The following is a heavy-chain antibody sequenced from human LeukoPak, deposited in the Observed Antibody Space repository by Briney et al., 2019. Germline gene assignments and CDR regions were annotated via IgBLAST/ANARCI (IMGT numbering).Heavy chain of an antibody. Sequence: ASVKVSCKASGYTFTGYYMHWVRQAPGQGLEWMGWINPNSGGTNYAQKFQGRVTMTRDTSTSTAYMELSSQRSEDIDVYYCARVYDYKFYYYYYYMDVWGKGTTVTISS. D-gene: IGHD5/OR15-5a*01. CDR3: ARVYDYKFYYYYYYMDV. CDR1: GYTFTGYY. J-gene: IGHJ6*03. CDR2: INPNSGGT. V-gene: IGHV1-2*02.